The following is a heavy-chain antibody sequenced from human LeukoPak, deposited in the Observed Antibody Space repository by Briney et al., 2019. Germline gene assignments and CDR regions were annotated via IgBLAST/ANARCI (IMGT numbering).Heavy chain of an antibody. CDR2: IYHSGST. D-gene: IGHD1-26*01. J-gene: IGHJ4*02. CDR3: ARAKWELHYYFDY. V-gene: IGHV4-4*02. CDR1: GGSISSSNW. Sequence: PSETLSLTCAVSGGSISSSNWWSWVRQPPGKGLEWIGEIYHSGSTNYNPSLKSRVTISVDKSKNQFSLKLSSVTAADTAVYYCARAKWELHYYFDYWGQGTLVTVSS.